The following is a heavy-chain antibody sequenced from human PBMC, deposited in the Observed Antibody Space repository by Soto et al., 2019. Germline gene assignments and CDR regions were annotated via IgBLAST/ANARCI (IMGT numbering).Heavy chain of an antibody. CDR1: GFTFTRYS. CDR2: ISSTTHYI. J-gene: IGHJ4*02. V-gene: IGHV3-21*06. CDR3: ARESEDLTSNFDY. Sequence: GGSLRLSCAASGFTFTRYSMYWVRQAPGKGLEWVSSISSTTHYIYYADSMRGRFTISRDTAKNAVYLEMNSLRAEETAVYYCARESEDLTSNFDYWGQGTLVTVSS.